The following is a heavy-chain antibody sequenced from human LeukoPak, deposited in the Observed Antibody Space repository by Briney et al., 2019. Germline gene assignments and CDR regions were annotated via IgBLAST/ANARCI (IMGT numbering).Heavy chain of an antibody. CDR2: VYSGGST. CDR3: ARVDHYSDSSGYYGGFDY. CDR1: GLYVSSSH. J-gene: IGHJ4*02. Sequence: GGSLRLSCAVSGLYVSSSHMSWVRQSPGKGLEWVSVVYSGGSTHYADFVKGRFTISRDNFKNTVNLHMYSLRAEDMAVYFCARVDHYSDSSGYYGGFDYWGQGTLVTVSS. V-gene: IGHV3-66*01. D-gene: IGHD3-22*01.